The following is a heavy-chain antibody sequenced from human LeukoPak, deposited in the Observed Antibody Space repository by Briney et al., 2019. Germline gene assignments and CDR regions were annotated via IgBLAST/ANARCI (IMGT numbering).Heavy chain of an antibody. CDR2: INHSGST. CDR3: ARGRVVVPAAIRDFDY. CDR1: GGSFSGYY. V-gene: IGHV4-34*01. D-gene: IGHD2-2*02. J-gene: IGHJ4*02. Sequence: PSETLSLTCAVYGGSFSGYYWSWIRQPPGKGLEWIGEINHSGSTNYNPSLKSRVTISVDTSKNQFSLKLSSVTAADTAVYYCARGRVVVPAAIRDFDYWGQGTLVTVSS.